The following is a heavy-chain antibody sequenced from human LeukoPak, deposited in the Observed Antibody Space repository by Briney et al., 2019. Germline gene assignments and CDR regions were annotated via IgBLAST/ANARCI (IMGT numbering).Heavy chain of an antibody. D-gene: IGHD2-15*01. Sequence: GGSLRLSCAASGFTFSSYSMNWVRQAPGKGLEWVSAISGSGGSTYYADSVKGRFTISRDNSKNTLYLQMNSLRAEDTAVYYCAKDIVVDPYYFDYWGQGTLVTVSS. J-gene: IGHJ4*02. CDR3: AKDIVVDPYYFDY. V-gene: IGHV3-23*01. CDR2: ISGSGGST. CDR1: GFTFSSYS.